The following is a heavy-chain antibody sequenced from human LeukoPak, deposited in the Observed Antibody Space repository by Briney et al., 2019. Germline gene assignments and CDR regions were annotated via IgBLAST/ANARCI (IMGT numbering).Heavy chain of an antibody. D-gene: IGHD2-2*01. CDR2: INWSGGST. V-gene: IGHV3-20*04. CDR3: ARAPITSPFYFDY. J-gene: IGHJ4*02. CDR1: GFTFSSYA. Sequence: GGSLRLSCAASGFTFSSYAMSWVRQVPGKGLEWVSGINWSGGSTGYADPLRGRFTISRDNAKNSLYLQMDSLRAEDTALYYCARAPITSPFYFDYWSQGTLVTVSS.